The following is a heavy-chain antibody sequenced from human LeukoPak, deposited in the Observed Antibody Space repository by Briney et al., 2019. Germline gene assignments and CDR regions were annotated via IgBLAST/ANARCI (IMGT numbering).Heavy chain of an antibody. D-gene: IGHD2-2*01. CDR1: GFTFGDYA. Sequence: PGRSLILSCTASGFTFGDYAMSWVRQAPGKGLEWVGFIRSKAYGGTTEYAASVKGRFTISRDDSKSIAYLQMNSLKTEDTAVYYCTRDRCSSTSCRDYYYYYGMDVWGQGTTVTVSS. J-gene: IGHJ6*02. CDR3: TRDRCSSTSCRDYYYYYGMDV. CDR2: IRSKAYGGTT. V-gene: IGHV3-49*04.